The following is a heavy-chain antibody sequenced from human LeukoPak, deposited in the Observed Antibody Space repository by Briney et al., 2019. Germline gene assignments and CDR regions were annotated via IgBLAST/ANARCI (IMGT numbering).Heavy chain of an antibody. J-gene: IGHJ4*02. D-gene: IGHD3-10*01. Sequence: ASVKVSCKASGGTFSSYAISWVRQAPGQGLEWMGWINAGNGNTKYSQKFQGRVTITRDTSASTAYMELSSLRSEDTAVYYCARAVRYYCGSGSYYNDGNYFDYWGQGTLVTVSS. CDR2: INAGNGNT. CDR3: ARAVRYYCGSGSYYNDGNYFDY. V-gene: IGHV1-3*01. CDR1: GGTFSSYA.